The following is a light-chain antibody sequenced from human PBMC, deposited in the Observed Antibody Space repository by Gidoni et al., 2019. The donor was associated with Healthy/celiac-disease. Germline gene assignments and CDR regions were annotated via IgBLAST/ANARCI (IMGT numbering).Light chain of an antibody. Sequence: DIVLTQSPGTLSLSPGERATLSCRASQSVSSSYLAWYQQKPGQAPRLLIYGASSRATGIPDRFSGSGSGTDFTLTSSRLEPEDFAVYYCQQYGSSPLTFGQGTKVEIK. CDR1: QSVSSSY. V-gene: IGKV3-20*01. CDR2: GAS. J-gene: IGKJ1*01. CDR3: QQYGSSPLT.